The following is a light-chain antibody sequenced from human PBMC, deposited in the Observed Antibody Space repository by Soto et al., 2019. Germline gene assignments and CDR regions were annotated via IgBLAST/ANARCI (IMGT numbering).Light chain of an antibody. J-gene: IGKJ1*01. CDR3: LQDHDDSWT. CDR2: AAS. Sequence: TQITQSPSCLSASVGDRSTIACRASRHIGSDLSWYQQKPGKAPTLLIYAASNLQSGVPSRFRGSRSGTEFTLTVSSMQPEAFANYYCLQDHDDSWTFGPGTKVDIK. V-gene: IGKV1-6*01. CDR1: RHIGSD.